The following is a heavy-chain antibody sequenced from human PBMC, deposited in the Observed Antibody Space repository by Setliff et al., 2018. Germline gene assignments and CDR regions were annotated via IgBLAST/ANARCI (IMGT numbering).Heavy chain of an antibody. Sequence: GESLKISCKGSGYSFTSYWIGWVRQMPGKGLEWMGIIYPGDSDTRYSPSFQGQVTMSADRSIRSAYLQWSSLKASDTAMYYCARALASAGTVFFDYWGQGTLVTVS. CDR1: GYSFTSYW. CDR2: IYPGDSDT. V-gene: IGHV5-51*01. D-gene: IGHD6-13*01. CDR3: ARALASAGTVFFDY. J-gene: IGHJ4*02.